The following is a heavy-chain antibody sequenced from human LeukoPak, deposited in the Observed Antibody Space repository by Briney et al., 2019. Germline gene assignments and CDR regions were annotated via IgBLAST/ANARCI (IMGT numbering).Heavy chain of an antibody. Sequence: GGSLRLSCAASGFTFSSYAMSWVRQAPGKGLEWVSAISGSGGSAYYADSVKGRFTISRDNSKNTLYLQMNSLRAEDTAVYYCAKDQYSSDNFDYWGQGTLVTVSS. CDR1: GFTFSSYA. CDR2: ISGSGGSA. D-gene: IGHD6-19*01. J-gene: IGHJ4*02. V-gene: IGHV3-23*01. CDR3: AKDQYSSDNFDY.